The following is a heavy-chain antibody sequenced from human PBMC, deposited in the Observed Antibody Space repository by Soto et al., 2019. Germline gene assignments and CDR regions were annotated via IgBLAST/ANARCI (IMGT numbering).Heavy chain of an antibody. V-gene: IGHV5-51*01. CDR1: GYSFISYW. CDR3: ARILGYCRNHDCYWTFDI. Sequence: GESLKISCKASGYSFISYWVAWVRQLPGKGLEWMGTFYPGDSTSTYSPSFQGQVTISVDKSISTDDLQLSSLTASDTAMYYCARILGYCRNHDCYWTFDIWGQGTLVTVSS. D-gene: IGHD2-15*01. CDR2: FYPGDSTS. J-gene: IGHJ3*02.